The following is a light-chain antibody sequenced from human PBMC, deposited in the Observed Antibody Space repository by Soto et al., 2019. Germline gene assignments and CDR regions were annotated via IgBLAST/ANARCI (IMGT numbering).Light chain of an antibody. J-gene: IGKJ2*02. CDR3: QQSYSFPRT. V-gene: IGKV1-39*01. CDR1: QSISNY. CDR2: AAS. Sequence: DIPMTQSPSSLSASVGDRVTITCRASQSISNYLNWYQQKPGKAPKLLIHAASSLQSGVPSRFSGSGSVTDFTLTISSLQPEDFATYYCQQSYSFPRTFGQGTKLNIK.